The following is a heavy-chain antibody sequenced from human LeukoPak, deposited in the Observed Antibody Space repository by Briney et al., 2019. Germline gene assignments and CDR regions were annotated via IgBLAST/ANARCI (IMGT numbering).Heavy chain of an antibody. V-gene: IGHV4-59*01. CDR1: GGSISSYY. D-gene: IGHD2-21*02. J-gene: IGHJ4*02. CDR2: IYYSGST. Sequence: SETLSLTCTVSGGSISSYYWSWIRQPPGKGLEWIGYIYYSGSTNYNPSLKSRVTISVDTSKNQFSLKLSSVTAADTAVYYCARGGDYRPFDYWGQGTLVTVSS. CDR3: ARGGDYRPFDY.